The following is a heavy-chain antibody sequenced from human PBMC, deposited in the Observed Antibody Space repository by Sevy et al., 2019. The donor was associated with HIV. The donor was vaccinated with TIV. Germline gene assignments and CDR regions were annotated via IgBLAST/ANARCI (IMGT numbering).Heavy chain of an antibody. CDR2: IKQDGSEK. J-gene: IGHJ4*02. CDR1: GFTFSTYW. CDR3: ARTLYYYDSSGYSIFDY. V-gene: IGHV3-7*01. D-gene: IGHD3-22*01. Sequence: GGSLRLSCAASGFTFSTYWMSWVRQAPGKGLEWVANIKQDGSEKYYVDSVKGRSTISRDNAKSSLSLQMNSLRAEDTAVYYCARTLYYYDSSGYSIFDYWGQGTLVTVSS.